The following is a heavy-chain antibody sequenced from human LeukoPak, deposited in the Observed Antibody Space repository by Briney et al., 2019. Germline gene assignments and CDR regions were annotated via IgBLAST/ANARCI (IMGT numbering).Heavy chain of an antibody. Sequence: ASVKVSCKXSGYTFTSHYMHWVRQAPGQGLEWMGIINPSGGSTSYAQKFQGRVTMTRDTSTSTVYMELSSLRSEDTAVYYCARVRYYDFWSGYFPPDYWGQGTLATVSS. CDR2: INPSGGST. J-gene: IGHJ4*02. CDR3: ARVRYYDFWSGYFPPDY. D-gene: IGHD3-3*01. V-gene: IGHV1-46*01. CDR1: GYTFTSHY.